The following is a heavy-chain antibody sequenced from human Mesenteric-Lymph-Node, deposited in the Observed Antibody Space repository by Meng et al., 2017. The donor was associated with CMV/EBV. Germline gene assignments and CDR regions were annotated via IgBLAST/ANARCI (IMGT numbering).Heavy chain of an antibody. D-gene: IGHD4-17*01. CDR3: ARDGGRITTVTTGSVWFDP. Sequence: VTSYYRNWVRQAPGQGLEWMGIINPSGGSTSYAQTFQGRVTMTRDTSTSTVYMELSSLRSEDTAVYYCARDGGRITTVTTGSVWFDPWGQGTLVTVSS. V-gene: IGHV1-46*01. CDR1: VTSYY. J-gene: IGHJ5*02. CDR2: INPSGGST.